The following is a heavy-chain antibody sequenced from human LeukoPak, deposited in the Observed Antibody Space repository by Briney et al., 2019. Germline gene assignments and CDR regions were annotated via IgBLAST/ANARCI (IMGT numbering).Heavy chain of an antibody. D-gene: IGHD2-15*01. Sequence: ASVKVSCKASGYTFTSYDINWVRQATGQGLEWMGWMNPNSGNTGYAQKFQGGVTMTRNTSISTAYMELSSLRSEDTAVYYCARGFCSGGSCYSGYWGQGTLVTVSS. CDR2: MNPNSGNT. CDR1: GYTFTSYD. V-gene: IGHV1-8*01. J-gene: IGHJ4*02. CDR3: ARGFCSGGSCYSGY.